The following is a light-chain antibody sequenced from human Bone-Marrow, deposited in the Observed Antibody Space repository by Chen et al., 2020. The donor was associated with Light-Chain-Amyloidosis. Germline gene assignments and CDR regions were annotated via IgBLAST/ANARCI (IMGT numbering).Light chain of an antibody. Sequence: EIVSTQSPATLSSSPGERATLSCRASQSITTYLAWYQQQPGHAPRLLIHDASIRATGTPARFSGVRSGTDFILTISSLENEGFELYFCQRHGHWTPHTFGQGTRLEIK. V-gene: IGKV3-11*01. CDR1: QSITTY. CDR3: QRHGHWTPHT. CDR2: DAS. J-gene: IGKJ2*01.